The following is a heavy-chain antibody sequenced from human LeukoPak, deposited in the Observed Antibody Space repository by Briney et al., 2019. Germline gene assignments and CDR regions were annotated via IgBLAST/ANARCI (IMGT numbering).Heavy chain of an antibody. Sequence: SETLSLTCAVYGGSFSGYYWSWIRQPPGKGLEWIGEINHSGSTNYNPSLKSRVTISVDTSKNQFSLKLSSVTAADTAVYYCARDSAGSGRPYYFDYWGQGTLVTVSS. J-gene: IGHJ4*02. CDR2: INHSGST. V-gene: IGHV4-34*01. CDR3: ARDSAGSGRPYYFDY. CDR1: GGSFSGYY. D-gene: IGHD3-10*01.